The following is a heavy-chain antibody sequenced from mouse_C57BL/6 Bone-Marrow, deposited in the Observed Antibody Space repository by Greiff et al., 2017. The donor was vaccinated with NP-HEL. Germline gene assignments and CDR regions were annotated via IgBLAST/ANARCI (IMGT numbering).Heavy chain of an antibody. D-gene: IGHD2-3*01. Sequence: EVMLVESGEGLVKPGGSLKLSCAASGFTFSSYAMSWVRQTPEKRLEWVAYISSGGDYIYYADTVKGRFTISRDNARNTLYLQMSSLKSEDTAMYYCTRDRLLPYYYAMDYWGQGTSVTVSS. CDR3: TRDRLLPYYYAMDY. V-gene: IGHV5-9-1*02. CDR2: ISSGGDYI. CDR1: GFTFSSYA. J-gene: IGHJ4*01.